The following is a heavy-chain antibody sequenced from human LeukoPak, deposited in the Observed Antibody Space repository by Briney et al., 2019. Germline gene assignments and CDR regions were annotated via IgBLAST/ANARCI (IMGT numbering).Heavy chain of an antibody. CDR2: ISSSTTTI. V-gene: IGHV3-48*02. D-gene: IGHD3-10*01. J-gene: IGHJ4*02. CDR3: ARDIDGSGRAFDF. CDR1: GFTLSSNS. Sequence: SGGPLRLSCAASGFTLSSNSMNWVRQAPGKGLEWVSYISSSTTTIHYADSVKGRFTISRENAKNSLYLKMNSLRDEDTAVYYCARDIDGSGRAFDFWGQGALVTVSS.